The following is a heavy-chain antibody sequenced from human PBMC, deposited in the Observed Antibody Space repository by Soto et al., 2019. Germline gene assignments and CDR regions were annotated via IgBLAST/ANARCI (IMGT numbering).Heavy chain of an antibody. Sequence: GGSLRLSCAASGFTFSSSEMYWVRQAPGKGLEWVSYIHPGGQIIFYADSVKGRFTISRDNAKNSVYLQMNNLRAEDTAVYYCVRATYFSDSSGYTRCFDYWGQGTLVTVSS. D-gene: IGHD3-22*01. CDR3: VRATYFSDSSGYTRCFDY. CDR2: IHPGGQII. J-gene: IGHJ4*02. CDR1: GFTFSSSE. V-gene: IGHV3-48*03.